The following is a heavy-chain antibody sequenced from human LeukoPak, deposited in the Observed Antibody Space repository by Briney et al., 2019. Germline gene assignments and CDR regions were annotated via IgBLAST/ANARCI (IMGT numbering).Heavy chain of an antibody. CDR2: ISYDGSNQ. V-gene: IGHV3-30-3*01. D-gene: IGHD5-18*01. CDR1: GFTFSSYA. J-gene: IGHJ4*02. Sequence: GGSLRLSCAASGFTFSSYAMHWVRQAPGKGLEWVAVISYDGSNQYYADSVKGRFTISRDNSKNTLYLQMNSLGAEDTAVYYCARDSQIQLWLLSDYWGQGTLATVSS. CDR3: ARDSQIQLWLLSDY.